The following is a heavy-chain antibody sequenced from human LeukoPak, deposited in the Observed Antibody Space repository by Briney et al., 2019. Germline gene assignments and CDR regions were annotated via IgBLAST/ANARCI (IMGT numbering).Heavy chain of an antibody. CDR3: AKEGGGYDSPFDY. V-gene: IGHV3-30*02. CDR2: IRYDGSNK. J-gene: IGHJ4*02. D-gene: IGHD5-12*01. CDR1: GFTFSSYG. Sequence: GGSLRLSCAASGFTFSSYGMHWVRQAPGKGLEWVAFIRYDGSNKYYADSVKGRFTISRDNSKNTLYLQMNSLRAEDTAVYYRAKEGGGYDSPFDYWGQGTLVTVSS.